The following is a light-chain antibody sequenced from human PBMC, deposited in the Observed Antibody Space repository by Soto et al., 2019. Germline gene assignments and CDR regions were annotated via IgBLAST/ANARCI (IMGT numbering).Light chain of an antibody. V-gene: IGLV1-44*01. CDR3: AAWDDSLWV. J-gene: IGLJ3*02. Sequence: QSVLTQPPSESGTLGQRVTISCSGSSSNIGSNTVNWYQQLPGSAPKVLIYSNHQRPSGVPDRFSGSKSGTSASLAISGLQSEDEADYYCAAWDDSLWVFGGGTKLTVL. CDR1: SSNIGSNT. CDR2: SNH.